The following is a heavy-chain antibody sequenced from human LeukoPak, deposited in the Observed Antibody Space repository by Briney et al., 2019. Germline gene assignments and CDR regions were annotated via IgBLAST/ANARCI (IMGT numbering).Heavy chain of an antibody. V-gene: IGHV4-39*07. J-gene: IGHJ6*02. CDR1: SGSISSSSYY. CDR3: ARRVVTRYYYGMDV. D-gene: IGHD4-23*01. Sequence: SETLSLTCTVSSGSISSSSYYWGWIRQPPGKGLEWIGSIYYSGSTYYNPSLKSRVTISVDTSKNQFSLKLSSVTAADTAVYYCARRVVTRYYYGMDVWGQGTTVTVSS. CDR2: IYYSGST.